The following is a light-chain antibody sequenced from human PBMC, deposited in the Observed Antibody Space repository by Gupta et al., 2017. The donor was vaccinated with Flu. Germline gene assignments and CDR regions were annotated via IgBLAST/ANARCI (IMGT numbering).Light chain of an antibody. CDR3: MQGTHWPPYT. CDR2: KVF. J-gene: IGKJ2*01. Sequence: DVVMTQSPLSLPVTLGQPASISCRSSQSLVHSDGNTYLNWFQQRPGQSPRRLIYKVFNRDSGVPDRFSGSGSGTDFTLKISRVEAEDVGVYYCMQGTHWPPYTLGQGTKLEIK. V-gene: IGKV2-30*02. CDR1: QSLVHSDGNTY.